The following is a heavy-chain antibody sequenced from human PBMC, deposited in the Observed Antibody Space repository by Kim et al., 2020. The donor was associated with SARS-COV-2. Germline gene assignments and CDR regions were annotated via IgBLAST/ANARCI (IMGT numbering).Heavy chain of an antibody. CDR3: AGSYASDAFDI. V-gene: IGHV4-30-2*01. D-gene: IGHD2-2*01. Sequence: SETLSLTCAVSGGSISSGGYSWSWIRQPPGKGLEWIGYIYHSGSTYYNPSLKSRVTISVDRSKNQFSLKLSSVTAADTAVYYCAGSYASDAFDIWGQGT. CDR1: GGSISSGGYS. CDR2: IYHSGST. J-gene: IGHJ3*02.